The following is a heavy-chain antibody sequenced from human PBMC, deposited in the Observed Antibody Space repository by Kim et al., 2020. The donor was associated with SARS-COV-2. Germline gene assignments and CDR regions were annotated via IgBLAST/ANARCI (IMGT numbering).Heavy chain of an antibody. V-gene: IGHV3-11*06. J-gene: IGHJ6*02. CDR3: ARFLLRYFDWLSGVYGMDV. D-gene: IGHD3-9*01. Sequence: GRFTISRDNAKNSLYLQMNSLRAEDTAVYYCARFLLRYFDWLSGVYGMDVWGQGTTVTVSS.